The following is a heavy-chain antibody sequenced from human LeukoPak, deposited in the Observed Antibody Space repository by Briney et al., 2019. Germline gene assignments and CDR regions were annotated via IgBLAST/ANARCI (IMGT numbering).Heavy chain of an antibody. J-gene: IGHJ4*02. Sequence: SQTLSLTCTVSGGSISSGSYYWSWIRQPAGKGREWIGRIYTSGSTNYNPSLKSRVTISVDTSKNQFSLKLSSVTAADTAVYYCARSDFWSGFTFDYWGQGTLVTVSS. V-gene: IGHV4-61*02. D-gene: IGHD3-3*01. CDR1: GGSISSGSYY. CDR2: IYTSGST. CDR3: ARSDFWSGFTFDY.